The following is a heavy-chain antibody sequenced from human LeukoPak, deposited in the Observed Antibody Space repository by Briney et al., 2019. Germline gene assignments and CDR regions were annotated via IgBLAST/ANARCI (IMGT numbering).Heavy chain of an antibody. Sequence: PSQTLSLTCAVSGGSISSGGYSWSWIRQPPGKGLEWIGYIYHSGSTYYNPSLKSRVTISVDTSKNQFSLKLSSVTAADTAVYYCARVSDYYDSSGYYRGHYFDYWGQGTLVTVSS. CDR3: ARVSDYYDSSGYYRGHYFDY. J-gene: IGHJ4*02. V-gene: IGHV4-30-2*01. D-gene: IGHD3-22*01. CDR2: IYHSGST. CDR1: GGSISSGGYS.